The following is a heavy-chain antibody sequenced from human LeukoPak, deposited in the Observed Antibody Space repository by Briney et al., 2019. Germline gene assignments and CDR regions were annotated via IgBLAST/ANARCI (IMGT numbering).Heavy chain of an antibody. CDR2: IYYSGST. CDR1: VGSISSYY. D-gene: IGHD3-3*01. CDR3: ARGGYDPTYYMDV. V-gene: IGHV4-59*01. J-gene: IGHJ6*03. Sequence: PSETLSLTCTVSVGSISSYYWSWIRQPPGKGLEWIGYIYYSGSTNYNPSLKSRVTISVDTSKNQFSLKLSSVTAADTAVYYCARGGYDPTYYMDVWGKGTTVTVSS.